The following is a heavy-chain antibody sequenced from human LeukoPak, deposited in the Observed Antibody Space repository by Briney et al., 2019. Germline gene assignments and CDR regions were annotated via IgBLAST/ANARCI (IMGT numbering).Heavy chain of an antibody. CDR3: ARGRGWIYDS. CDR1: GFTVSTIY. CDR2: IHGDGTT. J-gene: IGHJ4*02. D-gene: IGHD6-19*01. Sequence: GGSLRLSCAASGFTVSTIYMSWVRQAPGKGLEWVSVIHGDGTTYYADSVKGRFTISRDNAKNSLYLQMNSLRAEDTAVYYCARGRGWIYDSWGRGTLVIVSS. V-gene: IGHV3-53*01.